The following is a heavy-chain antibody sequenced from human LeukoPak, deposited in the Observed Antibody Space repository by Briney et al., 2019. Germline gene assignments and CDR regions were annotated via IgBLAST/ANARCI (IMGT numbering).Heavy chain of an antibody. J-gene: IGHJ4*02. D-gene: IGHD6-6*01. CDR1: GVSISSNNYY. Sequence: SETLSLTCAVSGVSISSNNYYWGRIRQPPGKGLEWIVSTFYSGNTYYNPSLKIRVTISVDTSKDHFSLKLSAVTAADTAVYYCARHLPYSSSSYFNYWGQGTLVAVSS. V-gene: IGHV4-39*01. CDR3: ARHLPYSSSSYFNY. CDR2: TFYSGNT.